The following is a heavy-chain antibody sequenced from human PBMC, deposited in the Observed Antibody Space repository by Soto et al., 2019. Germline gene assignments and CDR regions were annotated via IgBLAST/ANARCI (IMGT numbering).Heavy chain of an antibody. CDR3: ARHPESNGRDV. CDR1: GYSFSSYW. CDR2: VHPGDSDT. J-gene: IGHJ6*02. Sequence: GESLKISCKASGYSFSSYWIGWVRRMPGKGLEWRGIVHPGDSDTRYSPSFQGQVTTSADRPITTAYLQWSSLKASDSALYFGARHPESNGRDVWRQRSTVTVSS. V-gene: IGHV5-51*01.